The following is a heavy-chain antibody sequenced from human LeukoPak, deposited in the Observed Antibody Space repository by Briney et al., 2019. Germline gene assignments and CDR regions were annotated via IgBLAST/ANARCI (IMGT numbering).Heavy chain of an antibody. D-gene: IGHD2-2*01. V-gene: IGHV1-2*02. CDR3: ARDLGIIVVPAAMTPDY. J-gene: IGHJ4*02. CDR2: INPNSGGT. Sequence: GASVKVSCKASGYTFTGYYMHWVRQAPGQGLEWMGWINPNSGGTNYAQKFQGRVTMTRDTSISTAYMELSRLRSDDTAVYYCARDLGIIVVPAAMTPDYWGQGTLVTVSS. CDR1: GYTFTGYY.